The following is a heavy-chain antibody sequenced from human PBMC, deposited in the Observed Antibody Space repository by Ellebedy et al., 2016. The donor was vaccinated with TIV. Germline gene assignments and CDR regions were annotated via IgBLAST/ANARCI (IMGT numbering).Heavy chain of an antibody. V-gene: IGHV3-23*01. Sequence: GESLKISCAASGFTFSSYAMSWVRQAPGKGLEWVSAISGSGGSTYYADSVKGRFTISRDNSKNTLYLQMNSLRAEDTAVYYCAKLPHYYDSSVDYWGQGTLVTVSS. D-gene: IGHD3-22*01. CDR3: AKLPHYYDSSVDY. CDR2: ISGSGGST. CDR1: GFTFSSYA. J-gene: IGHJ4*02.